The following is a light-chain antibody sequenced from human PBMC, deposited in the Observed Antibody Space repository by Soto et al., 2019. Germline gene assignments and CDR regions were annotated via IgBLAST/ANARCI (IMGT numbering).Light chain of an antibody. CDR3: QQYGSSPRT. CDR2: GAF. V-gene: IGKV3-20*01. Sequence: EIVLTQYPGTLSLSPGERATLCCMSSQNVRTNYLVWYRQKPGQAPWLLIYGAFNRAGGVPDRFSGSGSGTDFTLTISRLEPDDFAVYYCQQYGSSPRTFGQGTKVDIK. CDR1: QNVRTNY. J-gene: IGKJ1*01.